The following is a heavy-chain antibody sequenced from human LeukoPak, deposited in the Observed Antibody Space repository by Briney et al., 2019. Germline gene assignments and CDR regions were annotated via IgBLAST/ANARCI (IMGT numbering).Heavy chain of an antibody. D-gene: IGHD6-13*01. CDR2: INHSGST. Sequence: SETLSLTCAVYGGSFSGYYWSWIRQPPGKGLEWIGEINHSGSTNYNPSLKSRVTISVDTSKNQFSLKLSSVTAADTAVYYCARGGGIAAAASTPYYFDYWGQGTLVTVSS. J-gene: IGHJ4*02. CDR1: GGSFSGYY. V-gene: IGHV4-34*01. CDR3: ARGGGIAAAASTPYYFDY.